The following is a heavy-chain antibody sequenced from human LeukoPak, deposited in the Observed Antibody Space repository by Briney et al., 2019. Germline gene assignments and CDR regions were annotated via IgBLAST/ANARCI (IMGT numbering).Heavy chain of an antibody. CDR2: IKSKTDGGTT. CDR3: TTALSDFWSGYRYFDY. V-gene: IGHV3-15*01. D-gene: IGHD3-3*01. J-gene: IGHJ4*02. Sequence: PGGSLRLSCAASGFTFSNAWMSWVRQAPGKGLEWVGRIKSKTDGGTTDYAAPVKGRFTISRDDSKNTLYLQMNSPKTEDTAVYYCTTALSDFWSGYRYFDYWGQGTLVTVSS. CDR1: GFTFSNAW.